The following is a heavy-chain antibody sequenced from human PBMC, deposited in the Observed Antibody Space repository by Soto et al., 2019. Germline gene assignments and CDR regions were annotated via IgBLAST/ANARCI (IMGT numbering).Heavy chain of an antibody. J-gene: IGHJ6*03. CDR3: AGFVGGPLHYYYCVDV. V-gene: IGHV4-39*01. D-gene: IGHD2-15*01. CDR2: GFYSGST. CDR1: GGAISSSTYY. Sequence: SETLSLTCTVSGGAISSSTYYWGWIRQPPGKGLEWIGSGFYSGSTYYNPSLKSRVTISVDTSKNQFSLKLSSVTAADTAVYYCAGFVGGPLHYYYCVDVWGKGTTVTVSS.